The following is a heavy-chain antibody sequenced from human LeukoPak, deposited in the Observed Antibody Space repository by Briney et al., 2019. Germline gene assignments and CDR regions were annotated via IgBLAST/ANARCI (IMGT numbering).Heavy chain of an antibody. CDR3: ARDYKGVVGATDYFDY. CDR2: INPSGGST. J-gene: IGHJ4*02. Sequence: GSVQVSCKASGYTFPSYYMHWVRQAPGQGLEWMGIINPSGGSTSYAQKFQGRVTMTMDTSTSTVYMELSSLRSEDTAVYYCARDYKGVVGATDYFDYWGQGTLVTVSS. D-gene: IGHD1-26*01. CDR1: GYTFPSYY. V-gene: IGHV1-46*01.